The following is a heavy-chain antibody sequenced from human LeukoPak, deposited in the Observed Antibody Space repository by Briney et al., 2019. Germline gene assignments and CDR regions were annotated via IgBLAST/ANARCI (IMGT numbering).Heavy chain of an antibody. CDR2: IYYSGST. V-gene: IGHV4-39*07. Sequence: SETLSLTCTVSGGSISSSGYYWGWIRQPPGTGLEWIRSIYYSGSTYYNPSLKSRVTISVDTSKNQFSLKLSSVTAADTAVYYCARGNSYYDTSGYFPWESFQHWGQGTLVTVSS. CDR3: ARGNSYYDTSGYFPWESFQH. CDR1: GGSISSSGYY. D-gene: IGHD3-22*01. J-gene: IGHJ1*01.